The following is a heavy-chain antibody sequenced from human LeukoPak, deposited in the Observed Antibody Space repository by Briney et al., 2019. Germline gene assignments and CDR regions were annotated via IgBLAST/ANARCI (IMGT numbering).Heavy chain of an antibody. CDR3: VRDQGGGDDY. Sequence: PGGSLRLSCAASGFTFSTYWMHWVRQVPGKGLVWVSNINTDGRITNHADSVKGRFTISRDNAKNTLFLQMNSLGVEDTAIYYCVRDQGGGDDYWGQGTLVTVSS. CDR1: GFTFSTYW. J-gene: IGHJ4*02. D-gene: IGHD3-16*01. CDR2: INTDGRIT. V-gene: IGHV3-74*01.